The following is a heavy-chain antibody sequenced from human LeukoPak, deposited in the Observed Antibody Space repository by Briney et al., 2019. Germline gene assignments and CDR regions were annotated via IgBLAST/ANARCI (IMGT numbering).Heavy chain of an antibody. CDR2: ISGRGPST. V-gene: IGHV3-23*01. Sequence: GGSLRLSCAASGFTFSTYAMSWVRQAPGKGLDWVSAISGRGPSTYYADSVKGRFTISRDNSKNTLYLQMNSLRAEDTAVYYCAEVTTMNYWGQGTLVTVFS. J-gene: IGHJ4*02. CDR1: GFTFSTYA. D-gene: IGHD4-17*01. CDR3: AEVTTMNY.